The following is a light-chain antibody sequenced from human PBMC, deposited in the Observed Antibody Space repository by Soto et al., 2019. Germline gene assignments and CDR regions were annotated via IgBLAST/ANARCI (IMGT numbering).Light chain of an antibody. CDR3: SSYTSSSNLV. V-gene: IGLV2-14*01. J-gene: IGLJ1*01. Sequence: QSVLTQPASVSGSPGQSITISCTGTSSDVGGYNYVSWYQQHPGKAPKLMIYEVSNRPSGVSNRFSGSKSGNTASLTISGLQAEDEAAYYCSSYTSSSNLVLGTVTKVTVL. CDR2: EVS. CDR1: SSDVGGYNY.